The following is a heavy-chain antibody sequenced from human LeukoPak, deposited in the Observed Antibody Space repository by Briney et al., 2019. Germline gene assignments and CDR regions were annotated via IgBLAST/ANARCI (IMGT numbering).Heavy chain of an antibody. Sequence: GGSLRLSCTASGFTFGDHAMSWVRQAPGKGLEWVGFVGTKTYGGTTEYAASVKGRFSISRDDSKSIAHLQMNSLKTEDTGVYYCVRRSLVAAGLLDYWGQGTLVAVSS. CDR1: GFTFGDHA. D-gene: IGHD6-13*01. CDR2: VGTKTYGGTT. J-gene: IGHJ4*02. CDR3: VRRSLVAAGLLDY. V-gene: IGHV3-49*04.